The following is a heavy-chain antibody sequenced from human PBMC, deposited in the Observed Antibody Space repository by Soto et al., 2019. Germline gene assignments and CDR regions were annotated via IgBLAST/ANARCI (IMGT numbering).Heavy chain of an antibody. J-gene: IGHJ5*02. CDR1: GYTFTDYD. D-gene: IGHD4-4*01. CDR3: ARTSVSNYNWLDP. V-gene: IGHV1-18*01. CDR2: ISVDNGNT. Sequence: QGQLVQSGAEVKKPGASVKVSCKASGYTFTDYDISWVRQAPGQGLEWMGWISVDNGNTKYVESLXXRXXMTTDTSSSTAYLEVRSLRSDDTAVYYCARTSVSNYNWLDPWGQGTLVAVSS.